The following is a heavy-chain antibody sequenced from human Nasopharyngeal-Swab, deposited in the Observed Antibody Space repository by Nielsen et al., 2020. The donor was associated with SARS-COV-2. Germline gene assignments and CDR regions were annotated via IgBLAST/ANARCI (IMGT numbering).Heavy chain of an antibody. CDR1: GGSFSGSY. J-gene: IGHJ3*02. CDR3: ARHGGNSVGDAFDI. V-gene: IGHV4-34*01. CDR2: INHSGST. Sequence: SETLSLTCAVYGGSFSGSYWGWIRQPPGKGPEWIAEINHSGSTYYNPSLKSRVTISVDRSKNQFSLKLSSVTAADTAVYYCARHGGNSVGDAFDIWGQGTMVTVSS. D-gene: IGHD4-23*01.